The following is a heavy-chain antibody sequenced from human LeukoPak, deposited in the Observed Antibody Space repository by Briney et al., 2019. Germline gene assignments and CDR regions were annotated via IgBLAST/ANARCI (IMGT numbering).Heavy chain of an antibody. V-gene: IGHV1-2*04. CDR1: GYTFTGYY. J-gene: IGHJ5*02. CDR2: INPNSGGT. CDR3: AREHSSSWYGDNWFDP. D-gene: IGHD6-13*01. Sequence: GASVKVSCKASGYTFTGYYMHWVRQAPGQGLEWMGWINPNSGGTNYAQKFQGWVTMTRDTSISTAYMELSRLRSDDAAVYYCAREHSSSWYGDNWFDPWGQGTLVTVSS.